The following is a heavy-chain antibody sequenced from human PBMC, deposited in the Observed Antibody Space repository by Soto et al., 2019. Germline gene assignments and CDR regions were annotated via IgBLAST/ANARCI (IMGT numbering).Heavy chain of an antibody. J-gene: IGHJ6*02. Sequence: GGSLRLSCAASGFTFSSYWMSWVRQAPGKGLEWVANIKQDGSEKYYVDSVKGRFTISRDNAKNSLYLQMNSLRAEDTAVYYCARDPIEGDYYYYYGMDVWGQGTTVTVSS. CDR1: GFTFSSYW. D-gene: IGHD2-21*02. V-gene: IGHV3-7*05. CDR3: ARDPIEGDYYYYYGMDV. CDR2: IKQDGSEK.